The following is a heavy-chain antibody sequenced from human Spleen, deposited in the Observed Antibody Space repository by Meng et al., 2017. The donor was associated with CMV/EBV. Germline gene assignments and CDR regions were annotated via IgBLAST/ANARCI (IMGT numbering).Heavy chain of an antibody. V-gene: IGHV3-11*01. CDR1: CCNFGNYY. CDR2: ISSSGSNI. CDR3: ARELTVTIDY. Sequence: LSCAASCCNFGNYYMSWSRQAPGKGLEWVSYISSSGSNIYYAESVKGRFTNYRDNAKYSLYLQMNSLRAEDTAVYYCARELTVTIDYWGQGTLVTVSS. D-gene: IGHD4-17*01. J-gene: IGHJ4*02.